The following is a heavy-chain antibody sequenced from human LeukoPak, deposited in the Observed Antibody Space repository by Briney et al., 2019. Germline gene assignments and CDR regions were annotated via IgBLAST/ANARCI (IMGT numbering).Heavy chain of an antibody. CDR3: ARDDRFDHMNFWYFDL. CDR1: RASITNYY. J-gene: IGHJ2*01. CDR2: ISHSGGT. D-gene: IGHD3-9*01. Sequence: PSETLSLTCSVSRASITNYYWSWVRQPPGRGLEWIGYISHSGGTNYNPSLRSRVTISLDTSKNQFSLNLSSVTAADTAVYFCARDDRFDHMNFWYFDLWGRGTLVTVSS. V-gene: IGHV4-59*01.